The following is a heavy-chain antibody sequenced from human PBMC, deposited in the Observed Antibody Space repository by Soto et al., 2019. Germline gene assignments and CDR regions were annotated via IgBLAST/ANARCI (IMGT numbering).Heavy chain of an antibody. CDR3: ARCRTYYYYYMDV. Sequence: GGSLRLSCAASGFTFSDYYMSWIRQAPGKGLEWVSYISSSGSTIYYADSVKGRFTISRDNAKNSLYLQMNSLRAKDTAVYYCARCRTYYYYYMDVWGKGTTVTVSS. V-gene: IGHV3-11*01. J-gene: IGHJ6*03. CDR2: ISSSGSTI. D-gene: IGHD2-15*01. CDR1: GFTFSDYY.